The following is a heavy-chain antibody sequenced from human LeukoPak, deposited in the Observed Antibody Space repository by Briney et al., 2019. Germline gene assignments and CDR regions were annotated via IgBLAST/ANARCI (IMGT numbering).Heavy chain of an antibody. Sequence: SSETLSLTCTVSGGSISSYYWTWIRQPPGRGLEWVGYISYGGSTNYNPSLKSRVTISVDTSTNQFSLKLSSETAADTAVYYCARGIFGMVLNAFDLWGRGTMVTVSS. CDR3: ARGIFGMVLNAFDL. J-gene: IGHJ3*01. D-gene: IGHD3-3*01. CDR2: ISYGGST. V-gene: IGHV4-59*01. CDR1: GGSISSYY.